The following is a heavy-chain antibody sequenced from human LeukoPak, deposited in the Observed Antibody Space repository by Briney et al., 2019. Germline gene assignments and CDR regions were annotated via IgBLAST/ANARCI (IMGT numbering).Heavy chain of an antibody. CDR3: ARVSYSGIYAFDY. CDR2: INPNSGGT. Sequence: ASVKVSCKASGYTFTGYYMHWVRQAPGQGLEWMGWINPNSGGTNYAQKFQGRVTLTRDTSISTAYMELSRLRSDDTAVYYCARVSYSGIYAFDYWGQGTRVTVSS. J-gene: IGHJ4*02. D-gene: IGHD1-26*01. CDR1: GYTFTGYY. V-gene: IGHV1-2*02.